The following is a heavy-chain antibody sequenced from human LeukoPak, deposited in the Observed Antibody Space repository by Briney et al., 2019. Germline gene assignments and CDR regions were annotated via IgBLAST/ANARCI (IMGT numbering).Heavy chain of an antibody. CDR2: ISYDGSNK. V-gene: IGHV3-30*18. D-gene: IGHD6-19*01. CDR1: GFTFSSYG. CDR3: AKDSGWLKSWVYYFDY. J-gene: IGHJ4*02. Sequence: GGSLRLSCAASGFTFSSYGMPWVRQAPGKGLEWVAVISYDGSNKYYADSVKGRFTISRDNSKNTLYLQMNSLRAEDTAVYYCAKDSGWLKSWVYYFDYWGQGTLVTVSS.